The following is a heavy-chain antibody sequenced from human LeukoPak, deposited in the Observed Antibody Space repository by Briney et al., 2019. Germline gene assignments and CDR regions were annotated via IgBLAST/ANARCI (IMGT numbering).Heavy chain of an antibody. CDR3: ARDALVFVVVDEGGAFDI. CDR1: GGSFSGYY. J-gene: IGHJ3*02. V-gene: IGHV4-34*01. Sequence: SETLSLTCAVYGGSFSGYYWSWIRQPPGKGLEWIGEINHSGSTNYNPSLKSRVTISVDTSKNQFSLKLSSVTAADTAVYYCARDALVFVVVDEGGAFDIWGQGTMVTVSS. D-gene: IGHD2-21*01. CDR2: INHSGST.